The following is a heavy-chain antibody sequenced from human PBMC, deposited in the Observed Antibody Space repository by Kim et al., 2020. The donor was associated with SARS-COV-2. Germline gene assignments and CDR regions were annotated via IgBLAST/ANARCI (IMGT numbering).Heavy chain of an antibody. V-gene: IGHV1-69*01. D-gene: IGHD6-13*01. CDR2: IIPILGSE. CDR3: ARHLGPIAAAGTDWFDP. Sequence: KVSCTASGGTFKSHTITWVRQAPGQGLEWMGGIIPILGSENYAPKFQDRVTITADESRTTAFMELSSLTSDDTAVYFCARHLGPIAAAGTDWFDPWGQGTLVTVSS. CDR1: GGTFKSHT. J-gene: IGHJ5*02.